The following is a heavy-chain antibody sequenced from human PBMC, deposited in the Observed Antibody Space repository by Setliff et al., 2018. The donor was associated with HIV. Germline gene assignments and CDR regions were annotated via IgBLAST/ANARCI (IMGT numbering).Heavy chain of an antibody. V-gene: IGHV4-34*01. D-gene: IGHD6-6*01. CDR3: ARAGIAARGGVSYFDY. J-gene: IGHJ4*02. Sequence: SETLSLTCAVYGGSFSGYYWSWIRQPPGKGLEWIGEINHSGSTNYNPSLKSRVTISVDTSKNQFSLKLSSVTAAATAVYYGARAGIAARGGVSYFDYWGQGTLVTVSS. CDR1: GGSFSGYY. CDR2: INHSGST.